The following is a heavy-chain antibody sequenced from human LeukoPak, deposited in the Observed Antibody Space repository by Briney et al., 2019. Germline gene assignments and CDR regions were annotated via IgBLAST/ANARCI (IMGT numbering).Heavy chain of an antibody. J-gene: IGHJ4*02. Sequence: ASVKVSCKASGYTFTGYYMHWVRQAPGQGLEWMGWINPNSGGTNYAQKFQGRVTMTRDTSISTAYMELNSLSAEDTAVYYCAKRLHTMRTPGLESWGQGTLVTVSS. CDR2: INPNSGGT. CDR3: AKRLHTMRTPGLES. CDR1: GYTFTGYY. D-gene: IGHD3-22*01. V-gene: IGHV1-2*02.